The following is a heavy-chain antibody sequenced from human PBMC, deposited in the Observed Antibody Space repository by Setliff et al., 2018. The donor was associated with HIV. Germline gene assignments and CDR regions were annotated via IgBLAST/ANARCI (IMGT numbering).Heavy chain of an antibody. V-gene: IGHV4-39*01. J-gene: IGHJ6*02. Sequence: ETLSLTCTVSGGSISSSSYYWGWIRQPPGKGLEWIGSIYYSGSTYYNPSLKSRVTISVDTSKNQFSLKLSSVTAADTAVYYCAKTYSSGWCPPCYYYYYGMDVCGQVTTVTVSS. D-gene: IGHD6-19*01. CDR1: GGSISSSSYY. CDR2: IYYSGST. CDR3: AKTYSSGWCPPCYYYYYGMDV.